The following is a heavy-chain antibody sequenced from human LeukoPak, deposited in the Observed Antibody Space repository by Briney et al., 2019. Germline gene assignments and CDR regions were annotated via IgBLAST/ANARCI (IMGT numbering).Heavy chain of an antibody. Sequence: PGGSLRLSCAASGFTFSRYGMHWVRQAPGKGLEWVAVIWYDGSNKYYADSVKGRFTISRDDSKNTLYLQMNSLRAEDTAVYYCARDPSIAGYYFDYWGQGTLVTVSS. J-gene: IGHJ4*02. V-gene: IGHV3-33*01. CDR1: GFTFSRYG. CDR3: ARDPSIAGYYFDY. D-gene: IGHD6-6*01. CDR2: IWYDGSNK.